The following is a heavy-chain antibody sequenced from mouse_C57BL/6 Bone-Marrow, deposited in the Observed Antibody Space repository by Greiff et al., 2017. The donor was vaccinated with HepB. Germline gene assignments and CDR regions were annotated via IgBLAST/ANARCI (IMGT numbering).Heavy chain of an antibody. Sequence: EVQLQQSGPELVKPGASVKISCKASGYTFTDYYMNWVKQSHGKSLEWIGDINPNNGGTSYNQKFKGKATLTVDKSSSTAYMELRSLTSEDSAVYYCARDYYDREYFDVWGTGTTVTVSS. V-gene: IGHV1-26*01. CDR2: INPNNGGT. CDR1: GYTFTDYY. D-gene: IGHD1-1*01. CDR3: ARDYYDREYFDV. J-gene: IGHJ1*03.